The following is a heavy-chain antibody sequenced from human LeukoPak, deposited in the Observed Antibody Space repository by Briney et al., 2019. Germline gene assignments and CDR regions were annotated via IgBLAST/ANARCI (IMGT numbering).Heavy chain of an antibody. V-gene: IGHV3-21*01. CDR2: ISSRSSYV. CDR3: AREGGDYYGLDV. J-gene: IGHJ6*02. CDR1: GFTFSSYS. Sequence: GGSLRLSCATSGFTFSSYSMNWVRQAPGKGLEWVSSISSRSSYVYYGDSVKGRFIISRDNAKNSLYLQMNSLRAEDTAVYYCAREGGDYYGLDVWGRGTTVTVSS. D-gene: IGHD2-15*01.